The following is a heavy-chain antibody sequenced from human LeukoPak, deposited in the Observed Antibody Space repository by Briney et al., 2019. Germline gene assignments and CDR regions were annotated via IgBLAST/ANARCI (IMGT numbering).Heavy chain of an antibody. CDR1: GYTFTGYY. V-gene: IGHV1-2*06. D-gene: IGHD3-3*01. CDR2: INPNSGGT. J-gene: IGHJ4*02. CDR3: ARECDFWSGYCNY. Sequence: ASVKVSCKASGYTFTGYYMHWVRLAPGQGLEWMGRINPNSGGTNYAQKFQGRVTMTRDTSISTAYMELSRLRSDDTAVYYCARECDFWSGYCNYWGQGTLVTVSS.